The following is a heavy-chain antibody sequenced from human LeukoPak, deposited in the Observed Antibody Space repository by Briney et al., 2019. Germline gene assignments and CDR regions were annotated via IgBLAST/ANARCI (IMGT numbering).Heavy chain of an antibody. CDR3: AGRETVVTSGAFDS. V-gene: IGHV4-59*01. D-gene: IGHD4-23*01. CDR1: GGSISSYY. CDR2: IYHTGST. J-gene: IGHJ3*02. Sequence: PSQTLSLTCTVSGGSISSYYWSWIRHPPGKGLEWIANIYHTGSTNYNPSLSSRVTISIDTAKNQFSLKLTSVTAADTAVYYCAGRETVVTSGAFDSWGQGTMVTVSS.